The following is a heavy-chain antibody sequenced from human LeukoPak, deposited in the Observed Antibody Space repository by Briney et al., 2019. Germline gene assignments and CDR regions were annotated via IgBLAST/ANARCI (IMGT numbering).Heavy chain of an antibody. Sequence: ETLSLTCIVSGGSINNYYWTWIRQPPGKGLEGIGEVSFSGSTNYNPSLTSRVTISADTSKNQFSLKLSSVTAADTAVYYCALYCRLSSNCGYYGMDVWGQGTTVTVSS. CDR2: VSFSGST. CDR3: ALYCRLSSNCGYYGMDV. CDR1: GGSINNYY. D-gene: IGHD2-15*01. J-gene: IGHJ6*02. V-gene: IGHV4-59*08.